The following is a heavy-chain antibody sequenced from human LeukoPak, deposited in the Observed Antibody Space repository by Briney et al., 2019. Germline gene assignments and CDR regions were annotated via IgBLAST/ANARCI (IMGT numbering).Heavy chain of an antibody. CDR3: AKDRATCSGGSCYSLVLFDY. J-gene: IGHJ4*02. CDR1: AYTFTSYY. D-gene: IGHD2-15*01. V-gene: IGHV1-46*01. CDR2: INPSDGST. Sequence: ASVKVTCKASAYTFTSYYMHWVRQAPGQGLEGMGVINPSDGSTSYDQTFQGRVAMTTATYTSTVYMELSSLISEDTAVYYCAKDRATCSGGSCYSLVLFDYWGQGTLVTVSS.